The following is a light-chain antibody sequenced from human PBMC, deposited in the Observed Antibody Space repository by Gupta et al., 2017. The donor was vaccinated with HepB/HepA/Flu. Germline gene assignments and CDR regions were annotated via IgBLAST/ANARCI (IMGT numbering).Light chain of an antibody. Sequence: SYELTQPPSVSVSPGQTASITCSGDKLGDTYACWYQQKPGQSPVSVIYQDNKRPSGIPERFSGSNSGNTATLAISGTQAMDEADYYCQAWDSGTVVFGGGTKLTVL. V-gene: IGLV3-1*01. CDR1: KLGDTY. CDR2: QDN. CDR3: QAWDSGTVV. J-gene: IGLJ3*02.